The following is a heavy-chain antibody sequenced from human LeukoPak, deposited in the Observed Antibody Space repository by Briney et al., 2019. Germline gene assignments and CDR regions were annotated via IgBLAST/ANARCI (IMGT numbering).Heavy chain of an antibody. CDR1: GGTFSSYA. CDR2: IIPIFGTA. D-gene: IGHD2-21*01. CDR3: AALAYCGGDCYSYYYYYMDV. Sequence: ASVKVSCKASGGTFSSYAISWVRQAPGQGLEWMGGIIPIFGTANYAQKFQGRVTITADESTSTAYIELSSLRSEDTAVYYCAALAYCGGDCYSYYYYYMDVWGKGTTVTVSS. J-gene: IGHJ6*03. V-gene: IGHV1-69*01.